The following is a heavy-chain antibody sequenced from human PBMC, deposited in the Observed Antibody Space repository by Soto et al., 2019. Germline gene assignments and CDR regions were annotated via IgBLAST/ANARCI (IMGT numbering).Heavy chain of an antibody. CDR3: ASPEATTSDY. V-gene: IGHV4-39*01. D-gene: IGHD1-26*01. J-gene: IGHJ4*02. CDR1: GGSISSSSYY. Sequence: SETLSLTCTVSGGSISSSSYYWGWIRQPPGKGLEWIGSIYYSGSTYYNTSLKSRVTISVDTSKNQFSLKLSSVTAADTAVYYCASPEATTSDYWGQGTLVTVSS. CDR2: IYYSGST.